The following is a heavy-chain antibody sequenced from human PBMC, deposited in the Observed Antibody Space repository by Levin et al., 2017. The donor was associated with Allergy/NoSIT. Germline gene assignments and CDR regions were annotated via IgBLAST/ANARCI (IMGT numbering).Heavy chain of an antibody. CDR3: ARDRGWFGELFYYYYGMDV. J-gene: IGHJ6*02. CDR2: IWYDGSNK. V-gene: IGHV3-33*01. Sequence: GGSLRLSCAASGFTFSSYGMHWVRQAPGKGLEWVAVIWYDGSNKYYADSVKGRFTISRDNSKNTLYLQMNSLRAEDTAVYYCARDRGWFGELFYYYYGMDVWGQGTTVTVSS. D-gene: IGHD3-10*01. CDR1: GFTFSSYG.